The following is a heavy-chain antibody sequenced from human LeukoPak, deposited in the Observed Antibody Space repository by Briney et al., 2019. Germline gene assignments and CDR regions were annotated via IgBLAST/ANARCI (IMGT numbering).Heavy chain of an antibody. V-gene: IGHV3-7*01. CDR1: GFTFSNYW. Sequence: PGGSLRLSCPASGFTFSNYWMSWVRQAPGKGLEWVANIKYYGSEKYYADSVRGRFTISRDNAKNSLYLQMNSLRAEDTAVYYCASALPADHFDYWGQGTLVTVSS. CDR2: IKYYGSEK. CDR3: ASALPADHFDY. J-gene: IGHJ4*02.